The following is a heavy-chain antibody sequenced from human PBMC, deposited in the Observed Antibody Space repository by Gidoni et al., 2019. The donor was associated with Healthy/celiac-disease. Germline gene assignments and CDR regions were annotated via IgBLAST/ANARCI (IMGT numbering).Heavy chain of an antibody. CDR2: INPSGGST. D-gene: IGHD5-18*01. J-gene: IGHJ6*02. CDR1: GYTFTSSY. CDR3: AREVGSYGPRGDCYYGMDV. V-gene: IGHV1-46*03. Sequence: QVQLVQSGAEVKKPGASVKVSCTGSGYTFTSSYMHWVRQAPGQGLEWMGIINPSGGSTSYAQKFQGRVPMTRDTSTSTVYMELSSLRSEDTAVYYCAREVGSYGPRGDCYYGMDVWGQGTTVTVSS.